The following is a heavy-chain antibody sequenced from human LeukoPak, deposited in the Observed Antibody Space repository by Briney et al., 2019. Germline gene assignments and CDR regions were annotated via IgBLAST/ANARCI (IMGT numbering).Heavy chain of an antibody. V-gene: IGHV4-39*01. Sequence: PSETLSLTCTVSGGSISSSSYYWGWIRQPPGKGLEWIGSIYYSGSTYYNPSLKSRVTISVDTSKNQFSLKLSSVTAADTAVYYCARLGTGEYSSSEFSDYWGQGNLATVSS. CDR2: IYYSGST. D-gene: IGHD6-6*01. CDR1: GGSISSSSYY. CDR3: ARLGTGEYSSSEFSDY. J-gene: IGHJ4*02.